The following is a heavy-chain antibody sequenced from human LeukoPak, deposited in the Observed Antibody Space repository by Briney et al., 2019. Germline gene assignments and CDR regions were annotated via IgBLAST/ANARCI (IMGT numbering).Heavy chain of an antibody. V-gene: IGHV4-4*07. CDR2: TSTSGST. Sequence: SETLSLTCTVSGGSISGYYWSWLRQPAGEGLEWIGRTSTSGSTNYNPSLKSRVTISVDNSNNQFSLRLSSATAADTAVYYCARDRGVTVPGRRLDYWGRGTLVTVSS. J-gene: IGHJ4*02. CDR3: ARDRGVTVPGRRLDY. D-gene: IGHD6-19*01. CDR1: GGSISGYY.